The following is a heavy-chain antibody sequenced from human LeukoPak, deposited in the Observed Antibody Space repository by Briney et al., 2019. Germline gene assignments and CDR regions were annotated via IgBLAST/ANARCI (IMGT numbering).Heavy chain of an antibody. J-gene: IGHJ5*02. CDR1: GYTFTTYD. D-gene: IGHD6-19*01. CDR2: MNSNSGNT. CDR3: ARGRGSGHKENWFDP. V-gene: IGHV1-8*01. Sequence: ASVKVSCKASGYTFTTYDINWVRQATGQGLEWMGWMNSNSGNTGYTQKFQGRVTITRNTSISTAYMELSSLRSEDTAVYYCARGRGSGHKENWFDPWGQGTLVTVSS.